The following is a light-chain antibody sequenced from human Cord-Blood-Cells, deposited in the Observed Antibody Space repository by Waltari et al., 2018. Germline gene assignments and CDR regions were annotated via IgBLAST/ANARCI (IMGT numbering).Light chain of an antibody. J-gene: IGLJ2*01. CDR3: SSYAGSNNVV. Sequence: SALTQPPSASGSPGQSVTLPRTRTSSDVGCYHYFSWYHQHPGKAPKLMIDEVSKRPSGVPDRLSGSKSGNTASLTVSGLQAEDEADYYCSSYAGSNNVVFGGGTKLTVL. CDR1: SSDVGCYHY. V-gene: IGLV2-8*01. CDR2: EVS.